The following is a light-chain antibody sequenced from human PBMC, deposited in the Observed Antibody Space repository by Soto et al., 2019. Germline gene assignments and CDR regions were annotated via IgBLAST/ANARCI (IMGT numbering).Light chain of an antibody. CDR1: QGISNW. Sequence: DIQMTQSPSSLSASVGARVTVTCRASQGISNWLAWYQQKRGKAPKLLIYAASSLQSGVPSRFIRSGYGTDFTLPITTLQHEHFAPYYCQQANSFPLTFGGGAKVDIK. CDR3: QQANSFPLT. CDR2: AAS. J-gene: IGKJ4*01. V-gene: IGKV1-12*01.